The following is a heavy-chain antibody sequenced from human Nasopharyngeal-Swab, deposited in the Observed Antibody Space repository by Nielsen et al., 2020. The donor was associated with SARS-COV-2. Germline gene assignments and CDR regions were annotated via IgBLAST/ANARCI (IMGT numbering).Heavy chain of an antibody. CDR3: AKREITMVPGVIGYFDY. V-gene: IGHV3-23*01. J-gene: IGHJ4*02. CDR2: ISGSGGST. D-gene: IGHD3-10*01. Sequence: WIRQPPGKGLEWVSAISGSGGSTYYADSVKGRFTISRDNSKNTLYLQMNSLRAEDTAVYYCAKREITMVPGVIGYFDYWGQGTLVTVSS.